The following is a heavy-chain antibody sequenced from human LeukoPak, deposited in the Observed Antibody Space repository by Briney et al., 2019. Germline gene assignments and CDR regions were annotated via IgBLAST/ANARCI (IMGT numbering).Heavy chain of an antibody. CDR2: MNPNSGNT. V-gene: IGHV1-8*01. D-gene: IGHD3-3*01. CDR3: ARGARYYDFWGGYYTNWFDP. J-gene: IGHJ5*02. Sequence: ASVKVSCKASGYTFTSYDINWVRQATGQGLEWMGWMNPNSGNTGYAQKFQGRVTMTRNTSISTAYMELSSLRSEDTAVYYCARGARYYDFWGGYYTNWFDPWGQGTLVTVSS. CDR1: GYTFTSYD.